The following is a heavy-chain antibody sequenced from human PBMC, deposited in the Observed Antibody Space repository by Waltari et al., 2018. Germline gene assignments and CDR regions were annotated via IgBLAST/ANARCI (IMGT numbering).Heavy chain of an antibody. CDR1: GFTVSNNY. J-gene: IGHJ4*02. V-gene: IGHV3-66*01. CDR3: STRHY. Sequence: EVQLVESGGDLVQPGGSLRLSCAASGFTVSNNYMSWVRQAPGKGLEWVSLMYSGGTTYYADSVKGRFTISRDKSNNTLYLQMNSLRAEDTSVYYCSTRHYWGQGTLVTVS. CDR2: MYSGGTT.